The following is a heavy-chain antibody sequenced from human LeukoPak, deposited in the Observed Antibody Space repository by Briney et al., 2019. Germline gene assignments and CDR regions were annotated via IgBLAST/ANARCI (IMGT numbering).Heavy chain of an antibody. Sequence: GGSLRLSCAASGFTFSRHNMNWVRQAPGKGLEWVSSISTSSSYIYYADSVKGRFTISRDNAKNSLYLQMNSLRAEDTAVYYCARDLGYSSGWDPYWGQGTLVTVSS. CDR1: GFTFSRHN. CDR3: ARDLGYSSGWDPY. J-gene: IGHJ4*02. D-gene: IGHD6-19*01. V-gene: IGHV3-21*01. CDR2: ISTSSSYI.